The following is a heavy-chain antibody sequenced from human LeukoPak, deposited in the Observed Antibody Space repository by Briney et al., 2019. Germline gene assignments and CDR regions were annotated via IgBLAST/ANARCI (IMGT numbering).Heavy chain of an antibody. CDR3: ARVIYDYGAFDI. CDR2: IYYSGST. CDR1: GGSISSYY. J-gene: IGHJ3*02. Sequence: SETLSLTCSVSGGSISSYYWSWIRQPPGKGLEWIGYIYYSGSTNYNPSLKSRVTISVDTSKNQFSLKLSSVTAADTAVYYCARVIYDYGAFDIWGQGTMVTVSS. D-gene: IGHD4-17*01. V-gene: IGHV4-59*01.